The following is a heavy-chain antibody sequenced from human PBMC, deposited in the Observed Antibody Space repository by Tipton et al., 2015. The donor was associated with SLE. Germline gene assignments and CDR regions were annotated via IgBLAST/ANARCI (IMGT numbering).Heavy chain of an antibody. Sequence: TLSLTCTVSGGSISSSSYYWGWTRQPPGKGLEWIGSIYYSGSTYYNPSLKSRVTISVDMSKNQLSLKLRSVTAADTAVYYCARRGYKSWYFDLWGRGALVTVSS. CDR2: IYYSGST. V-gene: IGHV4-39*07. CDR3: ARRGYKSWYFDL. J-gene: IGHJ2*01. D-gene: IGHD5-24*01. CDR1: GGSISSSSYY.